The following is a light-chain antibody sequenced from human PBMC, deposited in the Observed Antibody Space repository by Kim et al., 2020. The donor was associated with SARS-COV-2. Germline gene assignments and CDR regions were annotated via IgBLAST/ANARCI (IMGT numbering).Light chain of an antibody. Sequence: QSVLTQSPSVSGAQGQRVTISCTGSSSKIGAGYDVHWYQQLPGTAPKLLIYGNSNRPSGVPDRFSGSKSGTSASLAITGLQAEDEADYYCQSYDSSLSGSHVVFGGGTQLTVL. CDR2: GNS. J-gene: IGLJ2*01. CDR1: SSKIGAGYD. V-gene: IGLV1-40*01. CDR3: QSYDSSLSGSHVV.